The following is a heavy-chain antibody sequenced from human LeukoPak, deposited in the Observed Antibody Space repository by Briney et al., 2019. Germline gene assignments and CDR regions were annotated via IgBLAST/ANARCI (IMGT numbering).Heavy chain of an antibody. CDR2: ISYDGSNK. V-gene: IGHV3-30*03. D-gene: IGHD6-6*01. J-gene: IGHJ4*02. CDR1: GFTFSAFG. CDR3: AREIEYSSSYFDY. Sequence: GTSLRLSCAASGFTFSAFGMHWVRQAPGKGLEWVAVISYDGSNKYYADSVKGRFTISRDNSKNTLYLQMNSLRAEDTAVYYCAREIEYSSSYFDYWGQGTLVTVSS.